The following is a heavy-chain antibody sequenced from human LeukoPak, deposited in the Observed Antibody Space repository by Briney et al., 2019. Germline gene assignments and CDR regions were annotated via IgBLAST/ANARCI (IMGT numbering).Heavy chain of an antibody. D-gene: IGHD4-17*01. CDR3: AKIDYGDYFDY. V-gene: IGHV3-23*01. CDR2: ISGSGGST. CDR1: GLTFSSYA. Sequence: GGSLRLSCAASGLTFSSYAVSWVRQAPGKGLEWVSAISGSGGSTYYADSVKGRFTISRDNSKNTLYLQMNSLRAEDTAVYYCAKIDYGDYFDYWGQGTLVTVSS. J-gene: IGHJ4*02.